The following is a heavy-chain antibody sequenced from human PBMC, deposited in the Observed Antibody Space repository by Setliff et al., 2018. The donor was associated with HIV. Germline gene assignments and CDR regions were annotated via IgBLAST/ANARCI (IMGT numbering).Heavy chain of an antibody. Sequence: CTSSGFTFGDYAMSWVRQAPGKGLEWVGFIRNKAYGGTAEYAASMKDRFIISRDDSKSIAYLQINSLQIEDTAVYYCSMDLPGGVSDCSDSWGQGTLVTVSS. D-gene: IGHD2-8*02. CDR2: IRNKAYGGTA. V-gene: IGHV3-49*04. CDR3: SMDLPGGVSDCSDS. J-gene: IGHJ4*02. CDR1: GFTFGDYA.